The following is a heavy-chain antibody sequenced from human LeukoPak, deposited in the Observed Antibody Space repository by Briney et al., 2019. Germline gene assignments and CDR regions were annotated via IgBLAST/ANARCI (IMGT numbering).Heavy chain of an antibody. J-gene: IGHJ3*02. D-gene: IGHD1-14*01. CDR3: AKANRFFAFDI. Sequence: PGGSLRLSCAASGFTFDDYAMRWVRQAPGKGLEWVSLISGDGGSTYYEDSVKGRFTISRDNSKKSLYLQVNRLRTEDTALYYCAKANRFFAFDIWGQGTMVTVSS. V-gene: IGHV3-43*02. CDR2: ISGDGGST. CDR1: GFTFDDYA.